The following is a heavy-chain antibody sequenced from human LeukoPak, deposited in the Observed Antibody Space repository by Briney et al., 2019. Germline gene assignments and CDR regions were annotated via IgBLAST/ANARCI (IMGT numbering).Heavy chain of an antibody. D-gene: IGHD3-10*01. Sequence: GGSLRLSCAASGFTFDDYAMHWVRQAPGKGLEWVSGISWNSGSIGYADSVKGRLTISRDNAKNSLYLQMNSLRAEDTALYYCAKDISQWFGELFSGMDVWGQGTTVTVSS. CDR3: AKDISQWFGELFSGMDV. CDR1: GFTFDDYA. V-gene: IGHV3-9*01. J-gene: IGHJ6*02. CDR2: ISWNSGSI.